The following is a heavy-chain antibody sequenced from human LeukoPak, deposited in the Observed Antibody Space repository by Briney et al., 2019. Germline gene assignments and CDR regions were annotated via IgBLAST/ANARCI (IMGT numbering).Heavy chain of an antibody. J-gene: IGHJ4*02. V-gene: IGHV3-23*01. CDR1: GFTYRSHA. CDR2: IYENGGTT. CDR3: AKDFRIGYSAHFDY. Sequence: GGSLRLSCVGSGFTYRSHAMSWVRQAPEKGLEFVSGIYENGGTTYYADSVKGRSSISRDNSKNTLYLQMDSLRGEDTAVYYCAKDFRIGYSAHFDYWGQGALVTVSS. D-gene: IGHD2-21*01.